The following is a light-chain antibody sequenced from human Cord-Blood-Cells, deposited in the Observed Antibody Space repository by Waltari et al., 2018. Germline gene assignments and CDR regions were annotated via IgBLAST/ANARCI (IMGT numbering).Light chain of an antibody. CDR2: DVS. CDR3: SSYTSSSTYWV. CDR1: SSDVGGYNY. J-gene: IGLJ3*02. V-gene: IGLV2-14*01. Sequence: QSALTQPASVSGSPGQSITNSCTGTSSDVGGYNYVSWYQQHPGKAPKLMMYDVSNRPSGVSNRFSGSKSGNTASMTISGLQAEDEADYYCSSYTSSSTYWVFGGGTKLTVL.